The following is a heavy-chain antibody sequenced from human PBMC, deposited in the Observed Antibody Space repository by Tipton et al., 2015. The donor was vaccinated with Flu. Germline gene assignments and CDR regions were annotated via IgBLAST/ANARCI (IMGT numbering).Heavy chain of an antibody. CDR2: INHSGST. D-gene: IGHD2-15*01. J-gene: IGHJ4*02. CDR1: GDSIGSPYY. Sequence: TLSLTCSVSGDSIGSPYYWGWIRQPPGKGLEWIGEINHSGSTHYSSSLKSRVTMSVDSSQNHFSLHLSSVTAADTAVYYCARVSPRRVTAIVVTMLPEGYFDYWGQGTLVTVSS. CDR3: ARVSPRRVTAIVVTMLPEGYFDY. V-gene: IGHV4-38-2*02.